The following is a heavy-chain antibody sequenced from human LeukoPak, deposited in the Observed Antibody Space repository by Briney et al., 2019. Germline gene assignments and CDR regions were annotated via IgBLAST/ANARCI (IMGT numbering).Heavy chain of an antibody. CDR1: GFTFHDYA. D-gene: IGHD5-24*01. Sequence: GGSLRLSCAASGFTFHDYAMHWVRQGPGKGLEWVSLISGGGDRTYYADSMKGRFTISRDNSKNSLYLQLNSLRTEDTALYYCAKGAGYNNGDASDIWGLGTMATVSS. J-gene: IGHJ3*02. V-gene: IGHV3-43*02. CDR2: ISGGGDRT. CDR3: AKGAGYNNGDASDI.